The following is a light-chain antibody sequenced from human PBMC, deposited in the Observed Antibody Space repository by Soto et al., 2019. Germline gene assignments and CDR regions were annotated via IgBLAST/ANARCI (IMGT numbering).Light chain of an antibody. J-gene: IGKJ1*01. CDR1: QSVSTTS. CDR3: QQYGSSPRT. Sequence: IVLTQSPGTLSLSPGERATLSCRASQSVSTTSLAWYQQKPGQAPSLLIYGASNRAPGIPDRFSGSGSGTDFTLTITRLEPEDFAVYSCQQYGSSPRTFGQGTKVDIK. CDR2: GAS. V-gene: IGKV3-20*01.